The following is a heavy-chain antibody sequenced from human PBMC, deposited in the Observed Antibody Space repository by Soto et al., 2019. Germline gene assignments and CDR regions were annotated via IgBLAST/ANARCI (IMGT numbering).Heavy chain of an antibody. CDR1: GYTFTSYF. CDR3: ARASVVTVDAFDI. D-gene: IGHD2-15*01. Sequence: QVQLVQSGAEVKKPGASVKVSCKASGYTFTSYFIHWVRQAPGQGLEWMGIINPSGGTTTYAQKFQGRVTMTRETSTTTLYMEVSVLRSEDTAVYYCARASVVTVDAFDIWGHGTMVAVSS. V-gene: IGHV1-46*01. J-gene: IGHJ3*02. CDR2: INPSGGTT.